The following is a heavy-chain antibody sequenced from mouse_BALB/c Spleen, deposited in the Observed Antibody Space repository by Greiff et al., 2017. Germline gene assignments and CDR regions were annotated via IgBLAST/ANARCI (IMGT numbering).Heavy chain of an antibody. CDR2: ISDGGSYT. CDR3: ARDGYYYGSSYVLFAY. CDR1: GFTFSDYY. V-gene: IGHV5-4*02. Sequence: EVKLVESGGGLVKPGGSLKLSCAASGFTFSDYYMYWVRQTPEKRLEWVATISDGGSYTYYPDSVEGRFTISRDNAKNNLYLQMSSLKSEDTAMYYCARDGYYYGSSYVLFAYWGQGTLVTVSA. J-gene: IGHJ3*01. D-gene: IGHD1-1*01.